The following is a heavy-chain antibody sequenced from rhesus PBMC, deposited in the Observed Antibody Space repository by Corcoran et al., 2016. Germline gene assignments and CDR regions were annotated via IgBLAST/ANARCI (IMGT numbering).Heavy chain of an antibody. CDR3: TGDDSGPQYFEF. CDR2: ISYTGKPI. D-gene: IGHD2-33*01. V-gene: IGHV3-136*01. CDR1: GFTFSSYD. J-gene: IGHJ1*01. Sequence: EVQLVESGGGLVQPGGSLRLSCAASGFTFSSYDMSWVRQAPGKGLEWVSYISYTGKPIYYADSVKGRFTISRDNAKNSLSLQMSSLRAEDTAVYYCTGDDSGPQYFEFWGQGALVTVSS.